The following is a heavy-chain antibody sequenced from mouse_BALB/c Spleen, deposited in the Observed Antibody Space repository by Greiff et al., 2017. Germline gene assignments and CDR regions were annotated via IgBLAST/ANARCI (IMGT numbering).Heavy chain of an antibody. CDR3: GRDGLQRPLDY. V-gene: IGHV2-9*02. J-gene: IGHJ2*01. CDR2: IWAGGST. D-gene: IGHD1-2*01. CDR1: GFSLTSYG. Sequence: VKLMESGPGLVAPSQSLSITCTVSGFSLTSYGVHWVRQPPGKGLEWLGVIWAGGSTNYNSALMSRLSISKDNSKSQVFLKMNSLQTDDHALYYYGRDGLQRPLDYWGQGTTLTVSS.